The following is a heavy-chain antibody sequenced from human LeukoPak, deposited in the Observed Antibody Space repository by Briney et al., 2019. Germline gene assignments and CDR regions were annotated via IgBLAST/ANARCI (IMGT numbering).Heavy chain of an antibody. CDR3: AREEMGGTARSGALY. J-gene: IGHJ4*02. Sequence: GGSLRLSCAASGFTFSSYAMHWVRQAPGKGLEWVAVISYDGSNKYYADSVKGRFTISRDNSKNTLYLQMNSLRAEDTAVYYCAREEMGGTARSGALYWGQGTLVTVSS. CDR1: GFTFSSYA. V-gene: IGHV3-30-3*01. D-gene: IGHD3-10*01. CDR2: ISYDGSNK.